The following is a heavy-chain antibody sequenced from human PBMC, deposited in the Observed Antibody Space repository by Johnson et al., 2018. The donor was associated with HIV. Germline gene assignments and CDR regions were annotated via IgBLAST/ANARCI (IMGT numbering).Heavy chain of an antibody. CDR1: GFTVSSNY. CDR3: TRAEIYEGRVGEFAFDL. Sequence: VQLVESGGGLVQPGGSLRLSCAASGFTVSSNYMSWVRQAPGKGLEWVSVIYSGGSTYYADSVKGRFTISRDNSKNSLYLQMKSLRIDDTALYYCTRAEIYEGRVGEFAFDLWGRGTMVTVSS. CDR2: IYSGGST. J-gene: IGHJ3*01. V-gene: IGHV3-66*02. D-gene: IGHD3-10*01.